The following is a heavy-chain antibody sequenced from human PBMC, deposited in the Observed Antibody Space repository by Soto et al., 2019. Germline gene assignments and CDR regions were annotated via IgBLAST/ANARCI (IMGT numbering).Heavy chain of an antibody. D-gene: IGHD6-13*01. J-gene: IGHJ4*02. CDR2: MNPNSGNT. CDR1: GYTFTSYD. V-gene: IGHV1-8*01. CDR3: ARGNTAAAGTGVYGY. Sequence: ASVKVSCKASGYTFTSYDINWVRQATGQGLEWMGWMNPNSGNTGYVRKFQGRVTMARNTSISTAYMELSSLRSEDTAVYYCARGNTAAAGTGVYGYWGQGTLVTVSS.